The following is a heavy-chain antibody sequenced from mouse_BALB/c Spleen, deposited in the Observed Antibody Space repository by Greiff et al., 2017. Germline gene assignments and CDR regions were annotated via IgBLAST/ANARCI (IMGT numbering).Heavy chain of an antibody. CDR2: ISSGGSYT. J-gene: IGHJ4*01. D-gene: IGHD1-1*01. CDR3: ARQSYGSSFSYYAMDY. Sequence: EVKVVESGGDLVKPGGSLKLSCAASGFTFSSYGMSWVRQTPDKRLEWVATISSGGSYTYYPDSVKGRFTISRDNAKNTLYLQMSSLKSEDTAMYYCARQSYGSSFSYYAMDYWGQGTSVTVSS. V-gene: IGHV5-6*01. CDR1: GFTFSSYG.